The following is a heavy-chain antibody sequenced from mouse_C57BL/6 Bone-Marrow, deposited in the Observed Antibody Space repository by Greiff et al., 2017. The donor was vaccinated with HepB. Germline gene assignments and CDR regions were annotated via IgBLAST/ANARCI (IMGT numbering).Heavy chain of an antibody. CDR3: TRCYAGY. D-gene: IGHD6-5*01. V-gene: IGHV1-15*01. J-gene: IGHJ2*01. CDR2: IDPETGGT. CDR1: GYTFTDYE. Sequence: VQLQESGAELVRPGASVTLSCKASGYTFTDYEMHWVKQTPVHGLEWIGAIDPETGGTAYNQKFKGKAILTADKSSSTAYMELRSLTSEDSAVYYCTRCYAGYWGQGTTLTVSS.